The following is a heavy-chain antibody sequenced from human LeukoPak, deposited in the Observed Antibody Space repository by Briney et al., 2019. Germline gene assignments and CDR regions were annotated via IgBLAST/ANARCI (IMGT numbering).Heavy chain of an antibody. Sequence: GESLKISCRGSGYSFTSHWITWVREIPGKGLEWVGSIDPSDSYTTYSPSFQGHVTISADKSISTAYLQWSSLKASDTAIYYCARLDYGSASYSWLSWFDPWGQGTLVTVSS. J-gene: IGHJ5*02. CDR1: GYSFTSHW. CDR3: ARLDYGSASYSWLSWFDP. V-gene: IGHV5-10-1*01. D-gene: IGHD3-10*01. CDR2: IDPSDSYT.